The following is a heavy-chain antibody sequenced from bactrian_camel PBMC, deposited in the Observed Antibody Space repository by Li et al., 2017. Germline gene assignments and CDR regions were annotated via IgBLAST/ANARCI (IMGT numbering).Heavy chain of an antibody. CDR3: AAERWSSGNCQPNY. V-gene: IGHV3S54*01. J-gene: IGHJ4*01. D-gene: IGHD8*01. CDR2: IYTGGGSA. CDR1: ARTASTC. Sequence: HVQLVESGGGSVQAGGSLTLTCQVSARTASTCIGWFRQAPGKEREAVASIYTGGGSAVYADSVKGRFTISQDNAKNTLYLQMNSLKVEDTATYYCAAERWSSGNCQPNYWGQGTQVTVS.